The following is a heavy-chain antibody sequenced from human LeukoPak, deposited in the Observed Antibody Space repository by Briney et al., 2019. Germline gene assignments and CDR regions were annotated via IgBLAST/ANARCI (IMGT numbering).Heavy chain of an antibody. Sequence: PGGSLRLSCAASGFTFSSCAMTWVRQAPGKGLEWVSAISDSGGKTCYADSVKGRFTISRDNSKNTLYLHMNSLRAEDTALYYCAKDWRADYWGQGTLVTVSS. J-gene: IGHJ4*02. CDR1: GFTFSSCA. D-gene: IGHD3-3*01. CDR3: AKDWRADY. V-gene: IGHV3-23*01. CDR2: ISDSGGKT.